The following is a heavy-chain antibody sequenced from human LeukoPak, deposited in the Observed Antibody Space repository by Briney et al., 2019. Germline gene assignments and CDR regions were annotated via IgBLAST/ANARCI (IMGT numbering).Heavy chain of an antibody. Sequence: GSLRLSCAASGFTFSSYWMSWIRQPPGKGLEWIGYIYYSGSTNYNPSLKSRVTISVDTSKNQFSLKLSSVTAADTAVYYCARVLAFVVPAARHAFDIWGQGTMVTVSS. J-gene: IGHJ3*02. CDR1: GFTFSSYW. D-gene: IGHD2-2*01. V-gene: IGHV4-59*01. CDR2: IYYSGST. CDR3: ARVLAFVVPAARHAFDI.